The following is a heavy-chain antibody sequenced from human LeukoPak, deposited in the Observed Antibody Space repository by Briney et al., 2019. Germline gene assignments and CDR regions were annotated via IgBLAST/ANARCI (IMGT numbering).Heavy chain of an antibody. V-gene: IGHV3-23*01. Sequence: GGSLRLSCAASGFTFSSDAMSWVRQAPGKGLEWVSAISGGGGSTYYADSVKGWFTISRDDSKNTLYLQMNSLRAEDTAVYNCAKMGSGTLDYWGQGTLVTVSS. D-gene: IGHD3-10*01. CDR1: GFTFSSDA. CDR2: ISGGGGST. CDR3: AKMGSGTLDY. J-gene: IGHJ4*02.